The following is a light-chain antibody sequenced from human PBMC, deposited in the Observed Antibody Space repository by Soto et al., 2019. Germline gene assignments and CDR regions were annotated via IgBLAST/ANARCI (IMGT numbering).Light chain of an antibody. CDR2: GNN. CDR3: GTWDSSLSAGRV. Sequence: QSVLTQPPSVSAAPGQKVTISCSGSSSNMGNNYVSWYQQLPGTAPKLLIYGNNKRPSGIPDRFSGSKSGTSATLGITGLQTGDEADYYCGTWDSSLSAGRVFGTGTKLTVL. V-gene: IGLV1-51*01. CDR1: SSNMGNNY. J-gene: IGLJ1*01.